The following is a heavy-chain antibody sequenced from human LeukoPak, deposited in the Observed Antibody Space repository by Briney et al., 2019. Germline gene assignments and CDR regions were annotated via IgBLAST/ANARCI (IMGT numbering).Heavy chain of an antibody. Sequence: GGSLRLPCAASGFTFSSYAMSWVRQAPGKGLEWVSAISGSGGSTYYADSVKGRFTISRDDSKNTLYLQMNSLRAEDTAVYYCANDLYYDSSGYYDYWGQGTLVTVSS. CDR1: GFTFSSYA. D-gene: IGHD3-22*01. J-gene: IGHJ4*02. CDR2: ISGSGGST. V-gene: IGHV3-23*01. CDR3: ANDLYYDSSGYYDY.